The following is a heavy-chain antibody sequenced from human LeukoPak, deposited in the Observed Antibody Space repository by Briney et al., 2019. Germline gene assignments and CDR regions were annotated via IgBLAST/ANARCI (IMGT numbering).Heavy chain of an antibody. V-gene: IGHV3-7*01. J-gene: IGHJ3*01. CDR2: LNQDGSIQ. Sequence: PGGSLRLSCAASGFTFSSYEMNWVRQAPGKGLEWVANLNQDGSIQAYGDSVRGRFTISRDNAKNSVYIQMNSLRVEDTAMYFCARDHNVADVWGRGTKVTVSS. CDR3: ARDHNVADV. D-gene: IGHD2-8*01. CDR1: GFTFSSYE.